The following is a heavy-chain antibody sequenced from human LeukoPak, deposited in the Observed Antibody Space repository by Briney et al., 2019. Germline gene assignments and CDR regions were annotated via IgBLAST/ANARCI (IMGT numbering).Heavy chain of an antibody. D-gene: IGHD4-23*01. CDR3: ARALYGGNLYFDY. Sequence: RSSETLSLTCTVSGGSISEYFWSWIRQPPGKGLEWIGYIYYSGNTNYNPSFKSRVTISVDTSRSQFSLKLSSVTAADTAVYYCARALYGGNLYFDYWGQGTLVTVSS. V-gene: IGHV4-59*08. J-gene: IGHJ4*02. CDR1: GGSISEYF. CDR2: IYYSGNT.